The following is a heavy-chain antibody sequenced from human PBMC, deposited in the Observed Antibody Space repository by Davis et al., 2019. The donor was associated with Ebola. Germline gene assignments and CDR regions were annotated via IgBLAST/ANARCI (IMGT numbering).Heavy chain of an antibody. V-gene: IGHV3-7*01. D-gene: IGHD4-11*01. J-gene: IGHJ4*02. CDR2: IKQDGSDK. Sequence: GESLKISCIASGFTFSDHYMDWVRQAPGKGLEWVANIKQDGSDKYYADSVKGRFTISRDNAKSSLYLQMSSLRAEDTAVYYCATHSRWRFDFWGQGSLVTVSS. CDR1: GFTFSDHY. CDR3: ATHSRWRFDF.